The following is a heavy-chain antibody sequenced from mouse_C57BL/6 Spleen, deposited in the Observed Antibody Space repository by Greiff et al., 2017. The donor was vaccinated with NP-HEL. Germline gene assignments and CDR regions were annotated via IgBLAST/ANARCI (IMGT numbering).Heavy chain of an antibody. V-gene: IGHV1-76*01. CDR1: GYTFTDYY. CDR2: IYPGSGNT. J-gene: IGHJ1*03. D-gene: IGHD2-5*01. CDR3: ARLAYSNLYFDV. Sequence: QVQLQQSGAELVRPGASVKLSCKASGYTFTDYYINWVKQRPGQGLEWIARIYPGSGNTYYNEKFKGKATLTAEKSSSTAYMQLSSLTSEDSAVYFCARLAYSNLYFDVWGTGTTVTVSS.